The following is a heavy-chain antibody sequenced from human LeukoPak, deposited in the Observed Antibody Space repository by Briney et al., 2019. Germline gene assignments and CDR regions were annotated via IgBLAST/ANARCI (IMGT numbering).Heavy chain of an antibody. V-gene: IGHV3-30*04. D-gene: IGHD3-22*01. CDR1: GFTFSSYA. Sequence: PGRSLRLSCAASGFTFSSYAMHWVRQAPGKGLEWVAVISYDGSNKYYADSVKGRFTISRDNSKNTLYLQMNSLRAEDTAVYYCAREGKPRDPVYYYDSSGYYYFDYWGQGTLVTVSP. CDR3: AREGKPRDPVYYYDSSGYYYFDY. J-gene: IGHJ4*02. CDR2: ISYDGSNK.